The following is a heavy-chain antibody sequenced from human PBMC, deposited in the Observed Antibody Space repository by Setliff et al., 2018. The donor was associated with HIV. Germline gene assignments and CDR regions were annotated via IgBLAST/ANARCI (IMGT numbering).Heavy chain of an antibody. Sequence: PGESLKISCQASGFTFTNYWIAWVRQTPGKGLEWMGIINPGDSDTRYRPSFQGQVTISVDESINTAYLQWTGLKASDSATYYCAASFNDKSDYYSVFVYWGQGTLVTVSS. CDR3: AASFNDKSDYYSVFVY. V-gene: IGHV5-51*01. CDR2: INPGDSDT. D-gene: IGHD3-22*01. J-gene: IGHJ4*02. CDR1: GFTFTNYW.